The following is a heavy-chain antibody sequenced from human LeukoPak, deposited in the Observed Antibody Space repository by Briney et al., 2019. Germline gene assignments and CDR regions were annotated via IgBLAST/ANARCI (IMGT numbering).Heavy chain of an antibody. Sequence: GGSLRLSCAASGFTFSSYSMTWVRQAPGKGLEWVSSISSSSYIYYADSVKGRFTISRDNSKNTLYLQMNSLRAEDTAVYYCAKDRAYGDYTGLDYWGQGTLVTVSS. CDR1: GFTFSSYS. CDR2: ISSSSYI. V-gene: IGHV3-21*04. J-gene: IGHJ4*02. CDR3: AKDRAYGDYTGLDY. D-gene: IGHD4-17*01.